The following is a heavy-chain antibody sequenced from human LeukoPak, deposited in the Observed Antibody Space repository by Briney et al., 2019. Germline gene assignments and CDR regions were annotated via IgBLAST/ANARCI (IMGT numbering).Heavy chain of an antibody. D-gene: IGHD3-10*01. J-gene: IGHJ6*02. V-gene: IGHV4-59*01. CDR1: GGSISSYY. CDR3: ARAYYGSGSRTGYYYYGMDV. Sequence: SETLSLTCTVSGGSISSYYWSWIRQPPGKGLEWIGYIYYSGSTNYSPSLKSRVTISVDTSKNQFSLKLSSVTAADTAVYYCARAYYGSGSRTGYYYYGMDVWGQGTTVTVSS. CDR2: IYYSGST.